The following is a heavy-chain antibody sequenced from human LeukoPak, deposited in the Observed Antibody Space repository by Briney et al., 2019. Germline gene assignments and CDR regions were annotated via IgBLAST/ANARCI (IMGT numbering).Heavy chain of an antibody. D-gene: IGHD5-12*01. CDR2: ISGNSADT. CDR1: GFSFSSYA. CDR3: AKEGPVPGYTSYFDP. Sequence: GGSLRLSCAASGFSFSSYAMSWVRQAPGKGLEWVSAISGNSADTYYADSVKGRFTISRDNSRNTLYLQMDSLRVEDTALYFCAKEGPVPGYTSYFDPWGQGTLVTVSS. V-gene: IGHV3-23*01. J-gene: IGHJ5*02.